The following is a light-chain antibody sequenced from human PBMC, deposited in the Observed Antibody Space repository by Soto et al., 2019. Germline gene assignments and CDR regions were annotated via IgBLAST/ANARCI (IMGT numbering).Light chain of an antibody. CDR2: AS. CDR1: QAIRDY. Sequence: DIQMTQSPSSLSASVGDRVTITCRASQAIRDYLAWFQHKPGNVPKRLIYASTLQSGVPSRFSGSGSGTEFTLTITGLQPEDFATYYCLHYHSYPRTFGRGTKVDTK. J-gene: IGKJ1*01. CDR3: LHYHSYPRT. V-gene: IGKV1-17*01.